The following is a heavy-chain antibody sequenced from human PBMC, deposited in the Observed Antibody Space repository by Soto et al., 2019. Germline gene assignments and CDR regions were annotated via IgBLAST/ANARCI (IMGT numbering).Heavy chain of an antibody. D-gene: IGHD2-15*01. Sequence: QVQLVQSGAEVKKPGASVKVSCKASGYTFTSYGISWVRQAPGQGLEWMGWISAYNGNTNYAQKLQGRVTMTTDTSTRKAYLEVRSLRSDDTAGYFCVVAAQPYYFDYWGQGTLVTVSS. V-gene: IGHV1-18*01. J-gene: IGHJ4*02. CDR2: ISAYNGNT. CDR3: VVAAQPYYFDY. CDR1: GYTFTSYG.